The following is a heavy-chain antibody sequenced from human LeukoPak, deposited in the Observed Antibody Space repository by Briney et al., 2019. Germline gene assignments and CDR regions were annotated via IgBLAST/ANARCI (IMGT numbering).Heavy chain of an antibody. CDR1: GFTFSSYE. Sequence: GGSLRLSCAASGFTFSSYEMNWVRQAPGKGLEWVSYISSSGSTIYYADSVKGRFTISRDNAKNSLYLQMNSLRAEDTALYYCAKDNGSGSYPHLSGGWYFDLWGRGTLVTVSS. CDR2: ISSSGSTI. V-gene: IGHV3-48*03. CDR3: AKDNGSGSYPHLSGGWYFDL. D-gene: IGHD3-10*01. J-gene: IGHJ2*01.